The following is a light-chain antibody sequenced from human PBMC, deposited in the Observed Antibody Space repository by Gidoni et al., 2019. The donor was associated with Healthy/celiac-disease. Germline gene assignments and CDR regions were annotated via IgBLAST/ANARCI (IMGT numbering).Light chain of an antibody. CDR2: AAS. CDR3: QQSYSTPAT. V-gene: IGKV1-39*01. J-gene: IGKJ4*01. Sequence: DIQMTQSPSSLSASVGDRVTITCRASQTISNYLNWYQQKPGKAPKLLIYAASNLQSGVPSRFSGSGSGTDFTLTISSLQPEDFATYYCQQSYSTPATFGGGTKVEIK. CDR1: QTISNY.